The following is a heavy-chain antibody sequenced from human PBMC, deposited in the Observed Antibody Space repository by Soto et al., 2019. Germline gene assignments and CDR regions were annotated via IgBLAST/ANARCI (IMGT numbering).Heavy chain of an antibody. D-gene: IGHD5-18*01. CDR3: AKDQAIQLWLPGDYYYYGMDV. CDR1: GFTFSSYG. J-gene: IGHJ6*02. V-gene: IGHV3-30*18. Sequence: SGGSLRLSCAASGFTFSSYGMHWVRQAPGKGLEWVAVISYDGSNKYYADSVKGRFTISRDNSKNTLYLQMNSLRAEDTAVYYCAKDQAIQLWLPGDYYYYGMDVWGQGTTVTVSS. CDR2: ISYDGSNK.